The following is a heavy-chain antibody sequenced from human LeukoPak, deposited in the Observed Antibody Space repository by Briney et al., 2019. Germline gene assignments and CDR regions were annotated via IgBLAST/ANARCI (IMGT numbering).Heavy chain of an antibody. D-gene: IGHD5-18*01. V-gene: IGHV1-18*01. Sequence: ASVTVSCQGSGYTFTSYGISWVGPAPGQGVEGMGWISAYNGNTNYAQKLQGRVTMTTDTSTSTAYMELRSLRSDDTAVYYCARGGGGYSYGTFDAFDIWGQGTMVTVSS. CDR2: ISAYNGNT. CDR1: GYTFTSYG. J-gene: IGHJ3*02. CDR3: ARGGGGYSYGTFDAFDI.